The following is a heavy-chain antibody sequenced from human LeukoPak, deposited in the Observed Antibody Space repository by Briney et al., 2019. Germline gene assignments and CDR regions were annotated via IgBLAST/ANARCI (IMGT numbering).Heavy chain of an antibody. CDR2: INHSGST. CDR3: ARHPPRYCSGGSCSIDY. CDR1: GGSFSGYY. V-gene: IGHV4-34*01. Sequence: SETLSLTCAVYGGSFSGYYWSWIRQPPGKGLEWIREINHSGSTNYNPSLKSRVTISVDTSKNQFSLKLSSVTAADTAVYYCARHPPRYCSGGSCSIDYWGQGTLVTVSS. J-gene: IGHJ4*02. D-gene: IGHD2-15*01.